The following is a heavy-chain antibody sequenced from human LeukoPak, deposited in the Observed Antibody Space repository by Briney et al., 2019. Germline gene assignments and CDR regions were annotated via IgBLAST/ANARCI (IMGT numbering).Heavy chain of an antibody. CDR3: ARAIAADYFDY. J-gene: IGHJ4*02. V-gene: IGHV4-59*11. CDR2: IYYSGST. D-gene: IGHD6-6*01. CDR1: GGPIRGHY. Sequence: PSEPLSLTCTVSGGPIRGHYWSWIRKPTGEALEWIGYIYYSGSTKYNPSLKSRVTISVDTSKNQFSLKLSSVTAADTAVYYGARAIAADYFDYWGQGTLVTVSS.